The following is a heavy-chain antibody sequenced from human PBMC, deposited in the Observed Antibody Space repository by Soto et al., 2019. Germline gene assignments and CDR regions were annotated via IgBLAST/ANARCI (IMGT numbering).Heavy chain of an antibody. CDR3: ARSAMMVVDPLVY. CDR1: GYTFTGYY. Sequence: ASVKVSCKASGYTFTGYYMHWVRQAPGQGLEWMGWINPNSGGTNYAQKFQGRVTMTRDTSFSTAYMELSRLRSDDTAVYYCARSAMMVVDPLVYWGPGALVKVSS. J-gene: IGHJ4*02. D-gene: IGHD3-22*01. V-gene: IGHV1-2*02. CDR2: INPNSGGT.